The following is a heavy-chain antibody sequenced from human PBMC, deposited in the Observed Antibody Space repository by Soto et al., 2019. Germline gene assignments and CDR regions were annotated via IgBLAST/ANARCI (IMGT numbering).Heavy chain of an antibody. CDR3: ARDKVDNWNDLGGADWFDP. D-gene: IGHD1-1*01. CDR1: GYTFTNYH. Sequence: QVHLVQSGAEVKKPGASVKVSCKTSGYTFTNYHIHWVRQAPGQGLEWLGIINPSDGGTGYAQKFQGRVTMTRDTSTSTVYMELRSLRSDDTAVYYCARDKVDNWNDLGGADWFDPWGQGTLVTVSS. J-gene: IGHJ5*02. V-gene: IGHV1-46*01. CDR2: INPSDGGT.